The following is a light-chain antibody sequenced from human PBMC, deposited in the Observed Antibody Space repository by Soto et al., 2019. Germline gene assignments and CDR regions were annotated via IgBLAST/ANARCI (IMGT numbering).Light chain of an antibody. CDR2: EVS. CDR1: SSDVGASNY. J-gene: IGLJ2*01. Sequence: QSALTQPASVSGSPGQSITISCTGTSSDVGASNYVSWYRHHPGKAPKLMIYEVSNRPSGVSNRFSGSKSDYTASLTISGLQAEDEADYYCSSYTRTTHVVFGGGTKVTVL. CDR3: SSYTRTTHVV. V-gene: IGLV2-14*01.